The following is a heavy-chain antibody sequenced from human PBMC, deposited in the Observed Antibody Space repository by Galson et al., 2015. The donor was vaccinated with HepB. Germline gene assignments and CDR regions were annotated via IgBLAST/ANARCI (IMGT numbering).Heavy chain of an antibody. J-gene: IGHJ6*03. Sequence: SVKVSCKASGYTFTSYAMHWVRQAPGQGLEWMGWISAYNGNTDYAQKLQGRVTTTTDTSTSTAYMELSSLRSEDTAVYYCAMLDGEHYYYYMDVWGKGTTVTVSS. V-gene: IGHV1-18*01. CDR1: GYTFTSYA. CDR3: AMLDGEHYYYYMDV. D-gene: IGHD1-26*01. CDR2: ISAYNGNT.